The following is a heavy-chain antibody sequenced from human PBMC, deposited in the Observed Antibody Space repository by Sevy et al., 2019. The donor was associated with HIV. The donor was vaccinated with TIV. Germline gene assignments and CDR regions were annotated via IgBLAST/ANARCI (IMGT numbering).Heavy chain of an antibody. CDR1: GFTFSDYS. D-gene: IGHD6-6*01. V-gene: IGHV3-11*01. CDR2: ISSSGGTI. Sequence: GGSLRLSCAASGFTFSDYSMSWIRQAPGKGLEWVSYISSSGGTIYYADSLKGRFTISRDNAKNSLYLQMNSLRAEDTAVYYCARDLGIAARGYVDYWGQGTLVTVSS. CDR3: ARDLGIAARGYVDY. J-gene: IGHJ4*02.